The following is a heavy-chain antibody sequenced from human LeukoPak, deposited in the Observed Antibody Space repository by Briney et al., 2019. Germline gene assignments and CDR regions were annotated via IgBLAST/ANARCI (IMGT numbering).Heavy chain of an antibody. Sequence: AGGSLRLSCAASGFTFSSYGVSWVRQAPGKGLEWVSAISGSGGSTYYADSVKGRFTISRDNSKNTLYLQMNSLRAEDTAVYYCASMTYYYGSGSYSSWFDPWGRGTLVTVSS. D-gene: IGHD3-10*01. CDR2: ISGSGGST. CDR3: ASMTYYYGSGSYSSWFDP. J-gene: IGHJ5*02. V-gene: IGHV3-23*01. CDR1: GFTFSSYG.